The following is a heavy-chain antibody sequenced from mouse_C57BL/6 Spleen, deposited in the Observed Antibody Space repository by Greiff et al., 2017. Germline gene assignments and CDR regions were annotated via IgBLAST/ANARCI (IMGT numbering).Heavy chain of an antibody. CDR3: ARYYYALDY. CDR1: GFTFSDYG. J-gene: IGHJ2*01. D-gene: IGHD1-1*01. Sequence: EVQGVESGGGLVKPGGSLKLSCAASGFTFSDYGMHWVRQAPEKGLEWVAYISSGSSTIYYADTVKGRFTISRDNAKNTLFLQMTSLRSEDTAMYYCARYYYALDYWGKGTTLTVSS. V-gene: IGHV5-17*01. CDR2: ISSGSSTI.